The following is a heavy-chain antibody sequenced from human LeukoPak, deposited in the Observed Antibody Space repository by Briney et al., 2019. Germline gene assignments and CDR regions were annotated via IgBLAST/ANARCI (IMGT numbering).Heavy chain of an antibody. Sequence: GSVKVSCKASGYTFTKYGVYWGRQAPGQGLEWMGWINTDTGNPTYAQGFTGRFVFSLDTSVSTTYLQISSLKPEDTAVYYCARGIGIGTVLMVHGNMDVWGKGTTVTVSS. D-gene: IGHD2-8*01. CDR3: ARGIGIGTVLMVHGNMDV. CDR2: INTDTGNP. CDR1: GYTFTKYG. V-gene: IGHV7-4-1*02. J-gene: IGHJ6*03.